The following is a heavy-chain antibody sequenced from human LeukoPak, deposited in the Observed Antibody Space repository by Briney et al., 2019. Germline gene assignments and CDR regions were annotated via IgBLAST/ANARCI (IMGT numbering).Heavy chain of an antibody. CDR1: GYTFNGHY. J-gene: IGHJ6*03. V-gene: IGHV1-2*02. D-gene: IGHD3-22*01. Sequence: GASVKVSCKASGYTFNGHYMHRVRQAPGQGLEWMGGVNPTSGGTNYAQKVQGRVTMTRDTSISTAYMELSRLLSDDTAVYYCARDRLVYYYDSSGHTRNMDVWGKGTTVTVSS. CDR3: ARDRLVYYYDSSGHTRNMDV. CDR2: VNPTSGGT.